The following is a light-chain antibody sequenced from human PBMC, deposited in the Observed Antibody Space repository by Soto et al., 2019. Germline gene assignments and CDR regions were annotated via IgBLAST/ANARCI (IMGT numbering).Light chain of an antibody. V-gene: IGLV1-44*01. CDR1: SSNIGANT. Sequence: QSVLTQSPSASGTPGQRVTISCSGSSSNIGANTVNWYQQLPGTAPKLLIYSYNQRPSGVPDRFSGSRSGTSASLAISGLQSEDEADYYCAVWDDSLNGVVFGGGTKLTVL. J-gene: IGLJ2*01. CDR2: SYN. CDR3: AVWDDSLNGVV.